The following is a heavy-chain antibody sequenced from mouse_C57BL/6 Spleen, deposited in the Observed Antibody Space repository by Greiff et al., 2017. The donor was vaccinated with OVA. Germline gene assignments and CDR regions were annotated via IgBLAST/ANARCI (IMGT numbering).Heavy chain of an antibody. Sequence: EVHLVESGPGLAKPSQTLSLTCSVTGYSITRDYWNWIRKFPGNKLEYMGYISYRGSTYYNPSLKSRISITRDTSKNQYYLQLNSVTTEDTYTDYCERWGVYLDYWGQGTTLTVSS. CDR1: GYSITRDY. J-gene: IGHJ2*01. CDR2: ISYRGST. V-gene: IGHV3-8*01. CDR3: ERWGVYLDY.